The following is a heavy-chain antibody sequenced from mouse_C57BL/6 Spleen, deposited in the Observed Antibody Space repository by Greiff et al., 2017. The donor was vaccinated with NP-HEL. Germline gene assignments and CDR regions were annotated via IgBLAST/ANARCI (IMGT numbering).Heavy chain of an antibody. CDR3: TREEGGYDYDFDV. J-gene: IGHJ1*03. Sequence: EVQLVESGEGLVKPGGSLKLSCAASGFTFSSYAMSWVRQTPEKRLEWVAYISSGGDYIYYADTVKGRFTISRDNARNTLYLQMSSLKSEDTAMYYCTREEGGYDYDFDVWGTGTTVTVSS. V-gene: IGHV5-9-1*02. CDR1: GFTFSSYA. CDR2: ISSGGDYI. D-gene: IGHD2-4*01.